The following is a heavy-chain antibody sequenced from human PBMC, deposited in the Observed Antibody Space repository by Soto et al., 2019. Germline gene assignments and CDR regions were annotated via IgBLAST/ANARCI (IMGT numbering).Heavy chain of an antibody. CDR1: GGSISGSD. V-gene: IGHV4-59*01. Sequence: SETLSLTCSVSGGSISGSDCSWIRQSPWKGLEWLGYVYYTGSTNYSPSLRSRVSISVDTSKNEFSLRLSSVTAADTAVYFCARSVAAPGAHIDYWGQGTQVTVSS. D-gene: IGHD6-13*01. CDR2: VYYTGST. CDR3: ARSVAAPGAHIDY. J-gene: IGHJ4*02.